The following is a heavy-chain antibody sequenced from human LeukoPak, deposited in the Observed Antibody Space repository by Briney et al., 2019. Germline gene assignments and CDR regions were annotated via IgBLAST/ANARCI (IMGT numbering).Heavy chain of an antibody. CDR2: IRYDGSSK. J-gene: IGHJ4*02. CDR3: ASDTGFYDSSGYYPFDY. Sequence: PGGSLRLSCAASGFTFSSYGMHWVRQAPGKGLEWVAFIRYDGSSKYYVDSVKGRFTISRDNSKNTLSLQMNSLRAEDTAVYYCASDTGFYDSSGYYPFDYWGQGTLVTVSS. V-gene: IGHV3-30*02. CDR1: GFTFSSYG. D-gene: IGHD3-22*01.